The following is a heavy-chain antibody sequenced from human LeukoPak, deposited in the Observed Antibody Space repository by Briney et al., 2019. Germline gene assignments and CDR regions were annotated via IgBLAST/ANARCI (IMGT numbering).Heavy chain of an antibody. CDR3: ARERGYQLLFVDFYYCMDV. Sequence: GGSLRLSCAASGFTFSSYWMTWVRQAPGKGLEWVANIKQDGSEKYYVDSVKGRFTISRDNAKNSLYLQMNSLRAEDTAVYYCARERGYQLLFVDFYYCMDVWGKGTTVTVSS. J-gene: IGHJ6*03. V-gene: IGHV3-7*01. CDR2: IKQDGSEK. CDR1: GFTFSSYW. D-gene: IGHD2-2*01.